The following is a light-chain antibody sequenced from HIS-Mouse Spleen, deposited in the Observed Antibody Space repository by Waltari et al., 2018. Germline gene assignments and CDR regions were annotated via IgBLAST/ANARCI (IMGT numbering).Light chain of an antibody. Sequence: DTQMTQSPSSLPASVGYRVTITCRASQSISSYLNWYQQKPGKAPKLLIYAASSLQSGVPSRFSGSGSGTDFTLTISSLQPEDFATYYCQQSYSTLSYTFGQGTKLEIK. CDR3: QQSYSTLSYT. CDR1: QSISSY. V-gene: IGKV1-39*01. CDR2: AAS. J-gene: IGKJ2*01.